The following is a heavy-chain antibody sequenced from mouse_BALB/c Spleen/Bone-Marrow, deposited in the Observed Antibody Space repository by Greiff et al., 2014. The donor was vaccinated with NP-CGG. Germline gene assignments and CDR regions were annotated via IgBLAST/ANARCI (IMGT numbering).Heavy chain of an antibody. CDR2: TDPANGNT. J-gene: IGHJ3*01. CDR3: AGGYDEGFAY. Sequence: EVQLQQSGAELVKPGASVKLSCTASGFNIKDTYMHWVKQRPEQGLVWIGRTDPANGNTKYDPRFQGKATITADTSSNTAYLQLSSLTSEDTAVYYCAGGYDEGFAYWGQGTLVTVSA. CDR1: GFNIKDTY. V-gene: IGHV14-3*02. D-gene: IGHD2-14*01.